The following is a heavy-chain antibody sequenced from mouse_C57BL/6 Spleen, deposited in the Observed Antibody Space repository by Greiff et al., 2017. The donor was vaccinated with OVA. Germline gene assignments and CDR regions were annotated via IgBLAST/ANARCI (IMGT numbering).Heavy chain of an antibody. CDR1: GYTFTSYW. J-gene: IGHJ3*01. D-gene: IGHD2-3*01. Sequence: QVQLQQPGAELVKPGASVKLSCKASGYTFTSYWMQWVKQRPGQGLEWIGEIDPSDSYTNYNQKFKGKATLTVDTSSSTAYMQLSSLTSEDSAVYYGARAYDGYYAWLAYWGQGTLVTVSA. V-gene: IGHV1-50*01. CDR2: IDPSDSYT. CDR3: ARAYDGYYAWLAY.